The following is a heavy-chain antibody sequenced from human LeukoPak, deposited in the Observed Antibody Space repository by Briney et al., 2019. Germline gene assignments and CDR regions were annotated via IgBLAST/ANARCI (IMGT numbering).Heavy chain of an antibody. D-gene: IGHD2-15*01. Sequence: GASVKVSCKASGYTFTSYGISWVRQAPGQGIEWMGWISAYNGNTNYAQKLQGRVTMTTDTSTSTAYMELRSLRSDDTAVYYCARGPYCSGGTCCSQYFDYWGQGTLVTVSS. CDR3: ARGPYCSGGTCCSQYFDY. CDR1: GYTFTSYG. J-gene: IGHJ4*02. CDR2: ISAYNGNT. V-gene: IGHV1-18*01.